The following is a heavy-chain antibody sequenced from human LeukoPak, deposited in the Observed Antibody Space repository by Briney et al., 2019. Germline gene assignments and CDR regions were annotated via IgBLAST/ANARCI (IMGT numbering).Heavy chain of an antibody. V-gene: IGHV4-34*01. CDR3: ARGEHVLRFLEWLLTFDP. J-gene: IGHJ5*02. CDR2: INHSGST. CDR1: GGSFSGYY. Sequence: SETLSLTCAVYGGSFSGYYWSWIRQPPGKGLEWIGEINHSGSTNYNPSLKSRVTISVDSSKNQFSLKLSSVTAADTAVYYCARGEHVLRFLEWLLTFDPWGQGTLVTVSS. D-gene: IGHD3-3*01.